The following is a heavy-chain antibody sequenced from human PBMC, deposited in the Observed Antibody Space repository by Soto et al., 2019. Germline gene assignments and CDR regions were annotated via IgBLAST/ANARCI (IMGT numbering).Heavy chain of an antibody. CDR3: KRAYNVGSHPRYAWGTVLPISSFQ. Sequence: SATLSLTCRVSGEYISSGYHWAWIRQPPGKGLEWIASIFHTGTTYYNPSSKSRATISVDTSANQFALKLNSVTAADSAVYFCKRAYNVGSHPRYAWGTVLPISSFQ. J-gene: IGHJ1*01. D-gene: IGHD3-10*02. CDR1: GEYISSGYH. V-gene: IGHV4-38-2*01. CDR2: IFHTGTT.